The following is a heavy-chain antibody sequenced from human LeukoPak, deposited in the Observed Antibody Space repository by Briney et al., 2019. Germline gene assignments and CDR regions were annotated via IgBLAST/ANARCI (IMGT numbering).Heavy chain of an antibody. Sequence: HPGGSLRLSCAASGFTFSDYWMSWVRQAPGKGLEWVAYIKQDGGEKYYVDSVKGRFTISRDNARNSLYLQMHSLRAEDTAVYYCAKGGGWLYYFDYWGQGTPVTVSS. CDR2: IKQDGGEK. D-gene: IGHD6-19*01. V-gene: IGHV3-7*03. J-gene: IGHJ4*02. CDR3: AKGGGWLYYFDY. CDR1: GFTFSDYW.